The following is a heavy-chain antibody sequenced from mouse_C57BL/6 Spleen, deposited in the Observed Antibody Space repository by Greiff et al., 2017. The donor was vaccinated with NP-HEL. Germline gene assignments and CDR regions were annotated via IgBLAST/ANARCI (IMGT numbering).Heavy chain of an antibody. CDR2: IYPGDGDT. J-gene: IGHJ4*01. D-gene: IGHD2-1*01. CDR1: GYAFSSYW. V-gene: IGHV1-80*01. CDR3: ARGDGNSLYYAMDY. Sequence: VQLVESGAELVKPGASVKISCKASGYAFSSYWMNWVKQRPGKGLEWIGQIYPGDGDTNYNGKFKGKATLTADKSSSTAYMQLSSLTSEDSAVYFCARGDGNSLYYAMDYWGQGTSVTVSS.